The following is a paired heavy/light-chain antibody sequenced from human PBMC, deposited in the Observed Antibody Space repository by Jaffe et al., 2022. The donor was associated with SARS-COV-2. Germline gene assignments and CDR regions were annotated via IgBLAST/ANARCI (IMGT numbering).Light chain of an antibody. V-gene: IGLV2-14*03. Sequence: QSALTQPASVSGSPGQSITISCTGTSSDVGAYDYVSWYQQHPGKAPKLMIYAVSNRPSGVSIRFSGSKSGNTASLTISGLQAEDEADYYCSSYKSSSTVVFGGGTKLTVL. J-gene: IGLJ2*01. CDR2: AVS. CDR1: SSDVGAYDY. CDR3: SSYKSSSTVV.
Heavy chain of an antibody. CDR1: GFTFSTHG. J-gene: IGHJ4*02. CDR3: ARGDSSDPFQY. CDR2: IWYDGSNK. Sequence: QVQLVESGGGVVQPGRSLRLSCEVSGFTFSTHGMHWVRQPPGKGLEWVALIWYDGSNKNYADSVEGRFTISRDNSKNTVYLQMSSLRAEDTAVYYCARGDSSDPFQYWGQGTLVTVSS. D-gene: IGHD6-19*01. V-gene: IGHV3-33*01.